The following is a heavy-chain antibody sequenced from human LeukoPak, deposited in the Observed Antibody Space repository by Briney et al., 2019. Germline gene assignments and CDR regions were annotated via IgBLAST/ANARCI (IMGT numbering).Heavy chain of an antibody. V-gene: IGHV3-30*02. CDR3: AKDIVVVPAAIPDAFDS. J-gene: IGHJ3*02. CDR2: IRYDGSNK. CDR1: GFTFSSYG. D-gene: IGHD2-2*01. Sequence: GGSLRLSCAASGFTFSSYGMHWVRQAPGKGLEWVEFIRYDGSNKYYADAVKGRFTISRDNSKNTLYLQMNSLRAEDTAVYYCAKDIVVVPAAIPDAFDSWGQGTMVTVSS.